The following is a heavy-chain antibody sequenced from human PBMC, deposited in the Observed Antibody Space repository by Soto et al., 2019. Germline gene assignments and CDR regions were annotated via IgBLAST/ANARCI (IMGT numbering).Heavy chain of an antibody. D-gene: IGHD2-21*02. CDR2: ISYDGSNK. V-gene: IGHV3-30-3*01. Sequence: QVQLVESGGGVVQPGRSLRLSCAASGFTFSSYAMHWVRQAPGKGLEWVAVISYDGSNKYYADSVKGRFTISRDNSTNMXYLQMNSLRAEDTAVYYCARVRQIMGVVVTAIPHYWGQGTLVTVSS. CDR1: GFTFSSYA. CDR3: ARVRQIMGVVVTAIPHY. J-gene: IGHJ4*02.